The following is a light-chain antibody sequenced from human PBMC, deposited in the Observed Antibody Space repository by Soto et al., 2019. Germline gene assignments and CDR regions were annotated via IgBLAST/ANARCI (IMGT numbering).Light chain of an antibody. CDR1: QSINGNF. CDR2: GAS. J-gene: IGKJ1*01. V-gene: IGKV3-20*01. CDR3: QQYSRAPLT. Sequence: EVVLTQSPGTLSLSPGERATLSCRASQSINGNFLVWYQQKPGQAPRLVISGASSRTSGIPDRFSASGSGTDFTLTISRLEPEDFAVYYCQQYSRAPLTFGQGTKVDIK.